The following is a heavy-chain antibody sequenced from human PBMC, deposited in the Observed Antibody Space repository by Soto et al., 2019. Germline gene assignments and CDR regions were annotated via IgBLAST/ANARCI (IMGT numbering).Heavy chain of an antibody. D-gene: IGHD5-12*01. J-gene: IGHJ3*02. V-gene: IGHV3-33*01. Sequence: PGVSLRLSCAASGFTFSSYGMHWVRQAPGKGLEWVAVIWYDGSNKYYADSVKGRFTISRDNSKNTLYLQMNSLRAEDTAVYYCARDRGGYNSGFDAFDIWGQGTMVTVS. CDR1: GFTFSSYG. CDR2: IWYDGSNK. CDR3: ARDRGGYNSGFDAFDI.